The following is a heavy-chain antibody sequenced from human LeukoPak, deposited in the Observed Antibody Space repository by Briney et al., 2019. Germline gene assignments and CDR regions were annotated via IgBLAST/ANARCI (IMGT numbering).Heavy chain of an antibody. D-gene: IGHD3-3*01. CDR3: ARELRITIFGVAMGGSFDY. CDR2: IYYSGST. J-gene: IGHJ4*02. Sequence: HPSETLSLTCTVSGGSISSYYWSWIRQPPGKGLEWIGYIYYSGSTNYNPSLKSRVTMSVDTSKNQFSLKLSSVTAADTAVYYCARELRITIFGVAMGGSFDYWGQGTLVTVSS. CDR1: GGSISSYY. V-gene: IGHV4-59*12.